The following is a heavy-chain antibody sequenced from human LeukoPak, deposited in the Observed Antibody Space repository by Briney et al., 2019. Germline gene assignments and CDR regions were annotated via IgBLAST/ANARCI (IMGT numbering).Heavy chain of an antibody. CDR2: INHGGST. CDR3: ARGTKPSVEWLRLHWFDP. CDR1: GGSFSGYY. Sequence: SETLSLTCAVYGGSFSGYYWSWIRQPPGKGLEWIGEINHGGSTNYNPSLKSRVTISVDTSKNQFSLKLSSVTAAGTAVYYCARGTKPSVEWLRLHWFDPWGQGTLVTVSS. J-gene: IGHJ5*02. D-gene: IGHD5-12*01. V-gene: IGHV4-34*01.